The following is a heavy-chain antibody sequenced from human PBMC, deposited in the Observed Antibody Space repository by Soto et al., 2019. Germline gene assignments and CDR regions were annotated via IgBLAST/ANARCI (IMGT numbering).Heavy chain of an antibody. J-gene: IGHJ5*01. CDR3: AKPGSSSWYNS. CDR1: GFTFSTYA. D-gene: IGHD6-13*01. Sequence: PGGSLRLSCAASGFTFSTYAMSWVRQAPGKGLEWVSTIGGSGGTTYYADSVKGRFTISRDNSKNTLYLHMSSLRVEDTAVYYCAKPGSSSWYNSWGQGTLVTVS. V-gene: IGHV3-23*01. CDR2: IGGSGGTT.